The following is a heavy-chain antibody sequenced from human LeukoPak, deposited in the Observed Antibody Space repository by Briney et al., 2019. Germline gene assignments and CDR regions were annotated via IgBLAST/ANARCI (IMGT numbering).Heavy chain of an antibody. Sequence: ETLSLTCTVSGGSISSYYWSWIRQPPGKGLEWIGYIYYSGSTNYNPSLKSRLTISVDTSKNQFSLRLRSVTAADTAVYYCARHPPGSDAGLPFDYWGQGTLVTVSS. CDR2: IYYSGST. D-gene: IGHD6-19*01. CDR3: ARHPPGSDAGLPFDY. CDR1: GGSISSYY. V-gene: IGHV4-59*01. J-gene: IGHJ4*02.